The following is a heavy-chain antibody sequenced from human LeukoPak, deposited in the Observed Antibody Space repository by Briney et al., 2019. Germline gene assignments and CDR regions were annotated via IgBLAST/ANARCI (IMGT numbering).Heavy chain of an antibody. J-gene: IGHJ3*02. CDR3: AKDRDGGNPGAFDI. CDR2: IRYDGSNK. CDR1: GFTFSSYG. D-gene: IGHD4-23*01. V-gene: IGHV3-30*02. Sequence: GGSLRLSCAASGFTFSSYGMHWVRQAPGKGLEWVAFIRYDGSNKYYADSVKGRFTISRDNSKNTLYLQMSSLRAEDTAVYYCAKDRDGGNPGAFDIWGQGTMVTVSS.